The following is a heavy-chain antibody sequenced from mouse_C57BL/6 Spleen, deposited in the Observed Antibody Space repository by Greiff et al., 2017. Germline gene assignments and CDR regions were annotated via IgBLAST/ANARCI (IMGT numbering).Heavy chain of an antibody. J-gene: IGHJ2*01. CDR3: ARGYGYEDGYFDY. D-gene: IGHD2-2*01. V-gene: IGHV5-17*01. CDR1: GFTFSDYG. CDR2: ISSGSSTI. Sequence: EVMLVESGGGLVKPGGSLKLSCAASGFTFSDYGMHWVRQAPETGLEWVAYISSGSSTIYYADTVKGRFTISRDNAKNTLFLQMTSLRSEDTAMYYCARGYGYEDGYFDYWGQGTTLTVSS.